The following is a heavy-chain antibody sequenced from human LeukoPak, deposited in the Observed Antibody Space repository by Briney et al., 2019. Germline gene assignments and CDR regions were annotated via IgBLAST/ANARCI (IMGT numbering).Heavy chain of an antibody. Sequence: SVKVSCKASGGTFSSYAISWVRQAPGQGLEWMGGIIPIFGTANYAQKFQGRGTTTTDESTSTAYMEVSSLRSEDRSGYDFASPLRLTYPLHHMDVWGKGHTVPVSS. J-gene: IGHJ6*03. D-gene: IGHD3-9*01. CDR3: ASPLRLTYPLHHMDV. CDR1: GGTFSSYA. CDR2: IIPIFGTA. V-gene: IGHV1-69*05.